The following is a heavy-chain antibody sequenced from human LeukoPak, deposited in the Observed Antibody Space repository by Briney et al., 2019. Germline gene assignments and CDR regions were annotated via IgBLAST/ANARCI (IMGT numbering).Heavy chain of an antibody. Sequence: PGGSLRLSCAASGFTFSSYTMNWVRKAPGKGLERISYISSSSSIMYYADSVKGRFSISRDNAKNSLYLQMNSLRDEDTAVYYCARDKSGSDSARGAVTDICGQGAMVTVSS. CDR3: ARDKSGSDSARGAVTDI. CDR1: GFTFSSYT. J-gene: IGHJ3*02. D-gene: IGHD1-26*01. V-gene: IGHV3-48*02. CDR2: ISSSSSIM.